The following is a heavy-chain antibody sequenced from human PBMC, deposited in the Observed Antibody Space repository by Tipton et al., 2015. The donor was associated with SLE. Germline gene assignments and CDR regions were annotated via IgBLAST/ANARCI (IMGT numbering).Heavy chain of an antibody. CDR1: GGSISSGSYY. CDR3: ARDRGYSGSYFGAFDI. Sequence: TLSLTCTVSGGSISSGSYYWSWIRQPAGKGLEWVGRIYTSGSTNYNPSLKSRVTMSVDTSKNQFSLKLSSVTAADTAVYYCARDRGYSGSYFGAFDIWGQGTMVTVSS. V-gene: IGHV4-61*02. J-gene: IGHJ3*02. CDR2: IYTSGST. D-gene: IGHD1-26*01.